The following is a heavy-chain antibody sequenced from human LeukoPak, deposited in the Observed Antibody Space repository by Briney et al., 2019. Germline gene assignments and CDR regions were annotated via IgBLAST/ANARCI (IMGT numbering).Heavy chain of an antibody. CDR1: GGTFSSYA. J-gene: IGHJ4*02. Sequence: SVKVSCKASGGTFSSYAISWVRQAPGQGLEWMGRIIPILGIANYAQKFQGRVTLTADKSTSTAYMELSSLRSEDTAVYYCARGTREVRGVIIEGHFDYWGQGTLVTVSS. CDR3: ARGTREVRGVIIEGHFDY. CDR2: IIPILGIA. D-gene: IGHD3-10*01. V-gene: IGHV1-69*04.